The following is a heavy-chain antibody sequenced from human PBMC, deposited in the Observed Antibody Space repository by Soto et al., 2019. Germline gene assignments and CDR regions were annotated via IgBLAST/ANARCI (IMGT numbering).Heavy chain of an antibody. CDR1: GYDFNTNW. V-gene: IGHV5-51*01. CDR3: AVFRSSWFGDGRLDS. D-gene: IGHD6-13*01. CDR2: MYPGDSDT. Sequence: PGESLKISCRGSGYDFNTNWFGWVRQLPGRGLEWVGIMYPGDSDTRYNPSLQGHVTLSVDVTVSTAFLQWRSLETSDTGMYFCAVFRSSWFGDGRLDSWGPGTLVTVSS. J-gene: IGHJ4*02.